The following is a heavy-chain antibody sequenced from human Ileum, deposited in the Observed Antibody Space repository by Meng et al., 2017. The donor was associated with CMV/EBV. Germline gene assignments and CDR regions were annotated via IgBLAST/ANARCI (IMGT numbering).Heavy chain of an antibody. D-gene: IGHD3-3*01. J-gene: IGHJ5*02. CDR1: SISGGDFY. Sequence: SISGGDFYWSWIRQPPGKGLEWIGYIHYSGATYYNVSLKSRLTISADTSKNQFSLWLNSVTATGTAVYYCARRLRFLEWEGENWFDPWGQGTLVTVSS. CDR2: IHYSGAT. V-gene: IGHV4-30-4*01. CDR3: ARRLRFLEWEGENWFDP.